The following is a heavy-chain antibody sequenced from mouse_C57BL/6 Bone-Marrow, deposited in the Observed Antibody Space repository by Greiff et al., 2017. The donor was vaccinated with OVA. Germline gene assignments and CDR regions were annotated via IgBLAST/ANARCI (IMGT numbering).Heavy chain of an antibody. CDR1: GFTFSSYA. D-gene: IGHD1-1*01. CDR2: ISDGGSYT. Sequence: EVQVVESGGGLVKPGGSLKLSCAASGFTFSSYAMSWVRQTPEKRLEWVATISDGGSYTYYPDNVKGRFTISRDNAKNNLYLQMSHLKSEDTAMYYCARDCGSSLYFDYWGQGTTLTVSS. V-gene: IGHV5-4*01. J-gene: IGHJ2*01. CDR3: ARDCGSSLYFDY.